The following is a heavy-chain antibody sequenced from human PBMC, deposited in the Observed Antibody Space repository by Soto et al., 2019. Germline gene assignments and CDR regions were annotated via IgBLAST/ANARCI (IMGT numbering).Heavy chain of an antibody. J-gene: IGHJ4*02. CDR2: ISGSGGST. CDR1: GFTFSSYA. CDR3: AKGGDIVDTSRIDY. D-gene: IGHD5-12*01. Sequence: PGGSLRLSCAASGFTFSSYAMSWVRQAPGKGLEWVSAISGSGGSTYYADSVKGRFTISRDNSKNTLYLQMNSLRAEDTAVYYCAKGGDIVDTSRIDYWGQGTLVTVAS. V-gene: IGHV3-23*01.